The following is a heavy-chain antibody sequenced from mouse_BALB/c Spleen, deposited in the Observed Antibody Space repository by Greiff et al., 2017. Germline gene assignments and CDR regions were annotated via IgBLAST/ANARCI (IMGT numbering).Heavy chain of an antibody. CDR1: GYSITSDYA. Sequence: EVKLQESGPGLVKPSQSLSLTCTVTGYSITSDYAWNWIRQFPGNKLEWMGYISYSGSTSYNPSLKSRISITRDTSKNQFFLQLNSVTTEDTATYYCARAPYYYGSSPPWFAYWGQGTLVTVSA. CDR2: ISYSGST. D-gene: IGHD1-1*01. V-gene: IGHV3-2*02. CDR3: ARAPYYYGSSPPWFAY. J-gene: IGHJ3*01.